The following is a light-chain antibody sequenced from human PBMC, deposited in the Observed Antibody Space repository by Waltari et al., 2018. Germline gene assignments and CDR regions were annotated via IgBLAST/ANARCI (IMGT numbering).Light chain of an antibody. Sequence: QPVLPQPPSSSSSPGASARLTSTLPGAITAADFNIYWYQQNPGSPPSFLLYYKSDSEKAQGSGVPSRFSGSKDASANAGILLISGLHSEDEADYYCMFWPSNVWVFGGGTKLTVL. V-gene: IGLV5-37*01. CDR2: YKSDSEK. J-gene: IGLJ3*02. CDR3: MFWPSNVWV. CDR1: GAITAADFN.